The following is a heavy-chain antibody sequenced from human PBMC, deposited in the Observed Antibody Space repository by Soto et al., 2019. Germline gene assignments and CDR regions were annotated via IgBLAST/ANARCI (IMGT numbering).Heavy chain of an antibody. CDR3: AREGRGKKAGYNGLVSLGY. CDR1: GSRFSNYV. V-gene: IGHV1-69*06. CDR2: TIPIFNST. J-gene: IGHJ4*02. Sequence: QVQLVQSGAEVKTPGSSLKVSCKVSGSRFSNYVISWVRQAPGHGLEWLGRTIPIFNSTKYAQSFQGRVPITADKSTSTASLELSSLRSDDTAVYYCAREGRGKKAGYNGLVSLGYWGQGTLVTVSS. D-gene: IGHD2-2*02.